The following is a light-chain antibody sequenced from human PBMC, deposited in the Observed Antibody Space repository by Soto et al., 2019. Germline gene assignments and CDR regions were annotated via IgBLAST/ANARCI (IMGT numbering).Light chain of an antibody. J-gene: IGKJ1*01. CDR1: QSVSSN. CDR3: QQYGSPGT. CDR2: GAF. Sequence: ELVMTQSPVTLSVSPGERATLSCRASQSVSSNLAWYPPKPGQAPSLLIYGAFTRATGIPARFSGTGSGTEFTLTIRRLEPEDFAVYYCQQYGSPGTFGQGTKLDIK. V-gene: IGKV3-15*01.